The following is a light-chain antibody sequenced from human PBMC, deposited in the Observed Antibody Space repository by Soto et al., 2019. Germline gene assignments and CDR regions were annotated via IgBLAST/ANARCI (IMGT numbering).Light chain of an antibody. V-gene: IGLV2-8*01. J-gene: IGLJ1*01. CDR2: DVS. CDR3: SSYAGTHIV. Sequence: QSLLTQPPSPSGSPGQSVTISCPGPSSDVGGYNYVSWYQQHPGKAPKLMIYDVSSRPSGVPDRFSGSKSGNTASLTVSGLQAEDEADYYCSSYAGTHIVFGTGTRSPS. CDR1: SSDVGGYNY.